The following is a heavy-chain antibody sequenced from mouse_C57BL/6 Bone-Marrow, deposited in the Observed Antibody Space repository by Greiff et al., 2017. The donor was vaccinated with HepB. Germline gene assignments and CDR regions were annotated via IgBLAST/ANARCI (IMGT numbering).Heavy chain of an antibody. D-gene: IGHD1-1*01. CDR1: GYTFTDYY. J-gene: IGHJ2*01. Sequence: VQLQQSGPVLVKPGASVKMSCKASGYTFTDYYMTWVQQSHGKSLEWIGVINPYNGGTSYNQKFKGKATLTVDKSSSPAYMELNSLTSEDSAVYYCARYYGSSPDYWGQGTTLTVSS. V-gene: IGHV1-19*01. CDR2: INPYNGGT. CDR3: ARYYGSSPDY.